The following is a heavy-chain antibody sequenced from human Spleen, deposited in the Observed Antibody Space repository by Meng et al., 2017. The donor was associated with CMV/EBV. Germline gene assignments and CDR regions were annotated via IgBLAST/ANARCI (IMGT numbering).Heavy chain of an antibody. D-gene: IGHD3-22*01. CDR2: INTNHAIP. J-gene: IGHJ4*02. Sequence: QVQLVQSGSELKKPGASVKVSCKASGYTFTSYALSWVRQAPGQGLEWMGWINTNHAIPTYAQGFTERFVFSLDTSVSTTYLQISSLKAEDTAVYYCARVHSSGYYGPNDYWGQGTLVTVSS. V-gene: IGHV7-4-1*02. CDR1: GYTFTSYA. CDR3: ARVHSSGYYGPNDY.